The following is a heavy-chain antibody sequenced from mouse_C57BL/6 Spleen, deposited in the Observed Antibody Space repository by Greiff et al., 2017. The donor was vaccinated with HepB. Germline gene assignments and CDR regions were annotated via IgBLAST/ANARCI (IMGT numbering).Heavy chain of an antibody. CDR1: GYSFTDYN. V-gene: IGHV1-39*01. J-gene: IGHJ2*01. CDR2: INPNYGTT. Sequence: ESGPELVKPGASVKISCKASGYSFTDYNMNWVKQSNGKSLEWIGAINPNYGTTSYNQKLKGKATLTVDQSSSTAYMQLNSLTSEDSAVYYCARRDGISYPYYFDDWGQGATLTVSS. D-gene: IGHD1-1*01. CDR3: ARRDGISYPYYFDD.